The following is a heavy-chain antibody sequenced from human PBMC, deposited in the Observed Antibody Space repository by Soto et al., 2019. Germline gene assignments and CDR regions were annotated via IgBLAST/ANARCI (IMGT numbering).Heavy chain of an antibody. J-gene: IGHJ4*02. V-gene: IGHV2-70*01. CDR2: IDWDDDK. CDR1: VFSLSTSGMC. D-gene: IGHD6-13*01. CDR3: ARTTGVRGAAAVDY. Sequence: ESGPTLVNPTQTLTLTFTFSVFSLSTSGMCVSWIRQPPGKALEWLALIDWDDDKYYSTSLKTRLTISKDTSKNQVVLTMTNMDPVDTATYYCARTTGVRGAAAVDYWGQGTLVTVSS.